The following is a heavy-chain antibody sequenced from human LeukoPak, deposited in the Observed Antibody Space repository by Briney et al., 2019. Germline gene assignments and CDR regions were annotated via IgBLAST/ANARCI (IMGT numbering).Heavy chain of an antibody. J-gene: IGHJ4*02. D-gene: IGHD3-22*01. CDR2: ISYDGSNK. V-gene: IGHV3-30-3*01. Sequence: PGGSLRLTCAASGFTFSTYAMHWVRQAPGKGLEWVALISYDGSNKYYADSVKGRFTISRDNSKNTLYLQMNSLRAEDTAVYYCAKELYYDDSSGSFDSWGQGTLVTVSS. CDR1: GFTFSTYA. CDR3: AKELYYDDSSGSFDS.